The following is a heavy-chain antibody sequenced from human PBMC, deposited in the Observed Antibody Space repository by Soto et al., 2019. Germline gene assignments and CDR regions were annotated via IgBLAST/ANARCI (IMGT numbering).Heavy chain of an antibody. Sequence: SETPSLTCTVSGGSISSSSYYWGWIRQPPGKGLEWIGSIYYSGSTYYNPSLKSRVTISVDTSKNQFSLKLSSVTAADTAVYYCARHTDYDILTGSLSLGMDVWGQGTTVTVSS. CDR3: ARHTDYDILTGSLSLGMDV. CDR1: GGSISSSSYY. V-gene: IGHV4-39*01. CDR2: IYYSGST. D-gene: IGHD3-9*01. J-gene: IGHJ6*02.